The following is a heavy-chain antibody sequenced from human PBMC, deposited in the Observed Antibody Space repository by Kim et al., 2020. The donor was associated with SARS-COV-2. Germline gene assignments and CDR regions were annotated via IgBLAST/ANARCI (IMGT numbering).Heavy chain of an antibody. Sequence: SETLSLTCTVSGGSISSGGYYWSWIRQHPGKGLEWIGYIYYSGSTYYNPSLKSRVTXSVDTSKNQFSLKLSXVTAADTAVYYCARDXGYCSSTSCYLAFXXWGQGXXVTVSS. CDR3: ARDXGYCSSTSCYLAFXX. V-gene: IGHV4-31*03. J-gene: IGHJ3*01. D-gene: IGHD2-2*01. CDR2: IYYSGST. CDR1: GGSISSGGYY.